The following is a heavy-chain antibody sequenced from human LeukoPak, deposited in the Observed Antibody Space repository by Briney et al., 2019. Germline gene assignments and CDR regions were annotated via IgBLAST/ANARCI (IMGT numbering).Heavy chain of an antibody. CDR3: AKVGTVYYFDY. V-gene: IGHV3-23*01. CDR2: ISGSGGST. J-gene: IGHJ4*02. Sequence: GGSLRLSCAASRITFNSYAMSWVRQAPGKGLEWVSAISGSGGSTYYADSVKGRFTISRDNSKNTLYLQMNSLRAEDTAVHYCAKVGTVYYFDYWGQGTLVTVSS. CDR1: RITFNSYA. D-gene: IGHD4-17*01.